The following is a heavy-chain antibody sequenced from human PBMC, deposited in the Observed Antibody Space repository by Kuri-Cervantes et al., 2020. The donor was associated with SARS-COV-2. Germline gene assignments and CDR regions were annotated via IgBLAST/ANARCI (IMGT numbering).Heavy chain of an antibody. CDR1: GYTFTSYY. J-gene: IGHJ5*02. Sequence: ASVKVSCKASGYTFTSYYMHWVRQAPGQGLEWMGIINPSGGSTSYAQKFQGRVTMTRDTSTSTVYMELSGLRSEDTAVYYCARDAAVVITTNWFDPWGQGTLVTVSS. CDR3: ARDAAVVITTNWFDP. D-gene: IGHD3-22*01. CDR2: INPSGGST. V-gene: IGHV1-46*01.